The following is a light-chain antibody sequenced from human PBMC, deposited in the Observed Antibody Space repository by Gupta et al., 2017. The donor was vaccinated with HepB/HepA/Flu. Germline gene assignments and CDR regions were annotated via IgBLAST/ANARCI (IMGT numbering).Light chain of an antibody. J-gene: IGKJ1*01. CDR3: QHYGGSLTWT. Sequence: VLTQSPGTLAFSPGERATLSCRASQSFGSSYLAWSQQKAGQPPRLLIYGASRRATGIPDRFRGSGSGTDFTLTISRLEPEDFAVYYCQHYGGSLTWTFGQGTKVEI. V-gene: IGKV3-20*01. CDR1: QSFGSSY. CDR2: GAS.